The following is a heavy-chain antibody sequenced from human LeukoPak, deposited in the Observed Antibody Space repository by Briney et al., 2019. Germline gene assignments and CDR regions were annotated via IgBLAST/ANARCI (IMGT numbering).Heavy chain of an antibody. J-gene: IGHJ4*02. CDR1: GGSISSSSYY. CDR2: IYYSGST. CDR3: ARTVRGFMVRGALNDY. D-gene: IGHD3-10*01. Sequence: SQTLSLTCTVSGGSISSSSYYWGWIRQPPGKGLEWIVSIYYSGSTYYNPSLKSRVTISVDTSKNQFSLKLSSVTAADTAVYYCARTVRGFMVRGALNDYWGQGTLVTVSS. V-gene: IGHV4-39*01.